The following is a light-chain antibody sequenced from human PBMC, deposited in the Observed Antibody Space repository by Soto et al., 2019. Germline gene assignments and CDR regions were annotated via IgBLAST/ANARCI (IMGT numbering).Light chain of an antibody. Sequence: DIQMTQSPSSLSASVGDRVTITCRASQSISSYLNWYQLKPGKAPKLLIYAASSLQSGVPSRFSGSGSGTDFTLTITRVEPEDFAVYYCQQYATSPLTFGGGTKVDIK. CDR1: QSISSY. CDR3: QQYATSPLT. CDR2: AAS. V-gene: IGKV1-39*01. J-gene: IGKJ4*01.